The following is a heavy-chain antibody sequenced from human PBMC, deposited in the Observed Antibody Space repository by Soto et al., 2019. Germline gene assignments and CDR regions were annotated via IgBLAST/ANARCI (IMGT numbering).Heavy chain of an antibody. D-gene: IGHD2-2*01. CDR1: GFTFCSYA. Sequence: GGSLRLSCAASGFTFCSYAMSGVRQAPGKGLEWVSAISGSGGSTYYADSVKGRFTISRDNSKNTLYLQMNSLRAEDTAVYYCAKKSSIVVVPAAMDHYYYYGMDVWGQGTTVTVSS. CDR2: ISGSGGST. J-gene: IGHJ6*02. CDR3: AKKSSIVVVPAAMDHYYYYGMDV. V-gene: IGHV3-23*01.